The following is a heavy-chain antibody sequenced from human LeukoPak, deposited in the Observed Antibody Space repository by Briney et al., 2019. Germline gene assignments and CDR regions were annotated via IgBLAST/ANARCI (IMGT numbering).Heavy chain of an antibody. CDR3: ARYSGSASHFDY. V-gene: IGHV4-31*03. D-gene: IGHD3-10*01. J-gene: IGHJ4*02. Sequence: SQTLSLTCTVSGGSVNRGGYYLSWIRQHPGKGLEWIGHIYYSGSTYYNPSLKSRLIMSLDTSDNQFSLKLTSVTAADTAVYYCARYSGSASHFDYWGQGTLVTVSS. CDR2: IYYSGST. CDR1: GGSVNRGGYY.